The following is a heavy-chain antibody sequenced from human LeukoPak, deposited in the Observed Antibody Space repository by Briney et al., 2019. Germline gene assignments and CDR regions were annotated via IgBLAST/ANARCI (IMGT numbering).Heavy chain of an antibody. D-gene: IGHD3-3*01. CDR3: ARDGPYYDFWSGYYTSFDY. V-gene: IGHV3-20*04. CDR1: GFTFDDYG. Sequence: GGSLRLSCAASGFTFDDYGMSWVRQAPGKGLEWVSNIIWNGGRTGYADSVKGRFTISRDNAKNSLYLQMNSLRAEDTAVYYCARDGPYYDFWSGYYTSFDYWGQGTLVTVSS. CDR2: IIWNGGRT. J-gene: IGHJ4*02.